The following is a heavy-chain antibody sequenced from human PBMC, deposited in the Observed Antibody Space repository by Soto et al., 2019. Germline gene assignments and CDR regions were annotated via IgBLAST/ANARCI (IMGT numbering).Heavy chain of an antibody. J-gene: IGHJ4*02. Sequence: ASVKVSCKASGYTFTSYYMHWVRQAPGQGLEWMGIINPSGGSTSYAQKFQGRVTMTRDTSTSTVYMELSSLRSEDTAVYYCARDPPCTNGVCYTNSGLDYWGQGTLVTVSS. CDR2: INPSGGST. D-gene: IGHD2-8*01. CDR1: GYTFTSYY. V-gene: IGHV1-46*03. CDR3: ARDPPCTNGVCYTNSGLDY.